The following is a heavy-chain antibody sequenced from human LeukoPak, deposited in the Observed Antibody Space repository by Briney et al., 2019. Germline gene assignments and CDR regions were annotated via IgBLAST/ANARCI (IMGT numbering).Heavy chain of an antibody. J-gene: IGHJ6*04. V-gene: IGHV3-23*01. CDR2: ISGSGGST. CDR1: GFTFSSYA. CDR3: AELGITMIGGV. Sequence: GGSLRLSCVASGFTFSSYAMSWVRQAPGKGLEWVSSISGSGGSTYYADSVKGRFTISRDNSKNTLYLQMNSLRAEDTAVYYCAELGITMIGGVWGKGTTVTISS. D-gene: IGHD3-10*02.